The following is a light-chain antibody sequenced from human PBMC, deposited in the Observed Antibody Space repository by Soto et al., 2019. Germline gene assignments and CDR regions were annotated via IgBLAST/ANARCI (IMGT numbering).Light chain of an antibody. CDR2: RND. J-gene: IGLJ1*01. CDR1: TSNIGSNT. CDR3: AAWDDSLDEYV. V-gene: IGLV1-44*01. Sequence: QSVPTQPPSASGTPGQRVTISCSGSTSNIGSNTVHWYQQLPGTTPTLLIYRNDQRPSGVPARFSGSKSGTSASLAISGLQSDDEADYYCAAWDDSLDEYVFGTGTKLTVL.